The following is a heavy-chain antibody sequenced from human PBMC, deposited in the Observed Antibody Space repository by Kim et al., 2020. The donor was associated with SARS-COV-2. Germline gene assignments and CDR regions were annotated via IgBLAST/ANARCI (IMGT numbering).Heavy chain of an antibody. CDR3: AKDSRGNYGGNFDY. CDR1: VFTFSTYA. CDR2: ISANGDNT. D-gene: IGHD4-17*01. V-gene: IGHV3-23*01. J-gene: IGHJ4*02. Sequence: RLSFSSSVFTFSTYAMSWVRQGPGKGLEWVSSISANGDNTYFAGSVKGRFTISRDNSANVLYLLMNSLRAEDSAVYFCAKDSRGNYGGNFDYWGQGALVTVSS.